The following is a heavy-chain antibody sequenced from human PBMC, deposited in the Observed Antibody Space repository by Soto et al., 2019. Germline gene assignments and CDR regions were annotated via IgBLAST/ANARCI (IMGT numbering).Heavy chain of an antibody. V-gene: IGHV4-34*01. D-gene: IGHD6-13*01. Sequence: QVQLQQWGAGLLKPSETLSLTCAVYGGSFSGYYWSWIRQPPGKGLEWIGEINHSGSTNYNPSLKSRVTISVDTSKNQFPLKLSSVTAADTAVYYCARGYSSSWYFSRWGQGTLVTVSS. CDR2: INHSGST. J-gene: IGHJ4*02. CDR3: ARGYSSSWYFSR. CDR1: GGSFSGYY.